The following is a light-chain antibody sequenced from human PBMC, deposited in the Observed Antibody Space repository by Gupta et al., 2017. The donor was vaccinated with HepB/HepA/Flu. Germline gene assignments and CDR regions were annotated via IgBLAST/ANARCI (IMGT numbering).Light chain of an antibody. CDR3: QQYNSYSRT. CDR2: KAS. CDR1: QSISSW. J-gene: IGKJ1*01. Sequence: DIQMTQSPSTLSASVGDRVTITCRASQSISSWLAWYQQKPGKAPNLLIYKASNVESGVPSRFSGSGSGTELTLTISSLQPDDFATYYCQQYNSYSRTFGQGTKVEIK. V-gene: IGKV1-5*03.